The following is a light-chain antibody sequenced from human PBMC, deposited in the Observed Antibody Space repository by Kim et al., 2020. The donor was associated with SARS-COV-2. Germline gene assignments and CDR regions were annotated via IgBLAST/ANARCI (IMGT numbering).Light chain of an antibody. Sequence: EIVLTQSPATLSLSPGERATLSCRASQSISPYLAWYQQKPGQPPRLLIYDVSNRATGIPARFSGSGSGSRFTLTISSLEPEDVAVYYCQQRNNWPLTFGGGTKVDIK. J-gene: IGKJ4*01. CDR3: QQRNNWPLT. CDR2: DVS. CDR1: QSISPY. V-gene: IGKV3-11*01.